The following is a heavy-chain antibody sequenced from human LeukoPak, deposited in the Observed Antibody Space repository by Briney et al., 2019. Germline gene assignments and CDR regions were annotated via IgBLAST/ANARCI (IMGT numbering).Heavy chain of an antibody. CDR2: ISAYNGNT. V-gene: IGHV1-18*01. CDR1: GYTFTSYG. Sequence: GASVKVSCKSSGYTFTSYGISWVRQAPGQGLEWMGWISAYNGNTNYAQKLQGRVTMTTDTSTSTAYMELRSLRSDDTAVYYCARGTITMVRGVIMLSWFDPWGQGTLVTVSS. D-gene: IGHD3-10*01. J-gene: IGHJ5*02. CDR3: ARGTITMVRGVIMLSWFDP.